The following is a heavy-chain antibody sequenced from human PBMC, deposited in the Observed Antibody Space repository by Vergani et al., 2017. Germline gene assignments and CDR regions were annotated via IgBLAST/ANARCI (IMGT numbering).Heavy chain of an antibody. D-gene: IGHD3-22*01. V-gene: IGHV3-21*01. CDR1: GFTVSSNY. CDR3: ARGYKYDNSGYYYYLPDY. CDR2: ISSRSTYT. Sequence: EVQLLESGGDLVQPRGSLRLSCAASGFTVSSNYMSWVRQAPGKGLEWVSSISSRSTYTYYADSMKGRFTISRDNAKNSLYLQMNSLRAEDTAVYYCARGYKYDNSGYYYYLPDYWGQGTLVTVSS. J-gene: IGHJ4*02.